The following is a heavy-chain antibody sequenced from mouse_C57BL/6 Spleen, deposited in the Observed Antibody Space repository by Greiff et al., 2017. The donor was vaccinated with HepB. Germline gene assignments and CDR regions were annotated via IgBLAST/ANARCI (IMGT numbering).Heavy chain of an antibody. Sequence: QVQLQQSGAELVRPGSSVKLSCKASGYTFTSYWMDWVKQRPGQGLEWIGNIYPSDSETHYNQKFKDKATLTVDKSSSTAYMQLSSLTSEDSAVYYCARNYGSSWDYWGQGTTLTVSS. CDR1: GYTFTSYW. J-gene: IGHJ2*01. CDR2: IYPSDSET. D-gene: IGHD1-1*01. CDR3: ARNYGSSWDY. V-gene: IGHV1-61*01.